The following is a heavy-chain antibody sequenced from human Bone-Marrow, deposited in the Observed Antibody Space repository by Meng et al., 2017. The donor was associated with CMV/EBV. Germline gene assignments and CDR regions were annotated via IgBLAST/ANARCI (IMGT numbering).Heavy chain of an antibody. D-gene: IGHD1-14*01. CDR1: GGSISNYY. Sequence: GSLRLSCTVSGGSISNYYWSWIRQSPGRGLEWIGYIYSSGNTNYNPSLKSRVTISVDTSKNQFSLKLSSVTAADTAVYYCARRTPLIPHGFDPWGQGTLVTVSS. V-gene: IGHV4-59*12. CDR2: IYSSGNT. J-gene: IGHJ5*02. CDR3: ARRTPLIPHGFDP.